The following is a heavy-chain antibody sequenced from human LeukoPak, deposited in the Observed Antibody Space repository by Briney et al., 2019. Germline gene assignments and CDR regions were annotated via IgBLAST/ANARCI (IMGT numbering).Heavy chain of an antibody. D-gene: IGHD1-26*01. J-gene: IGHJ6*02. CDR2: IIPIFGTA. CDR1: GGTFSSYA. V-gene: IGHV1-69*05. CDR3: ATNSGSYYAHYYYYGMDV. Sequence: ASVKVSCKASGGTFSSYAISWVRQAPGQGLEWMGGIIPIFGTANYAQKFQGRVTITTDESTSTAYMELSSLRSEDTAVYYCATNSGSYYAHYYYYGMDVWGQGTTVTVSS.